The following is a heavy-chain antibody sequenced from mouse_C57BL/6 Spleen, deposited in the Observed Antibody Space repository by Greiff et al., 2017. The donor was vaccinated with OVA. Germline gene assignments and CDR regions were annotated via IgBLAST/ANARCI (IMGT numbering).Heavy chain of an antibody. J-gene: IGHJ2*01. CDR2: INPGSGGT. CDR1: GYAFTNYL. V-gene: IGHV1-54*01. Sequence: VQLQQSGAELVRPGTSVKVSCKASGYAFTNYLIEWVKQRPGQGLEWIGVINPGSGGTNYNEKFKGKATLTADKSSSTAYMQLSSLTSEDSAVYFSARDEGDFDYWGQGTTLTVSA. CDR3: ARDEGDFDY.